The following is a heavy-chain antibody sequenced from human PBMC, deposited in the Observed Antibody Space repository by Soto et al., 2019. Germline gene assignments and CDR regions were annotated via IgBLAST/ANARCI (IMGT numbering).Heavy chain of an antibody. J-gene: IGHJ6*02. Sequence: QVQLVQSGAEVKMPGASVKVSCKASGYTFTSYAMHWVRQAPGQRLEWMGWINAGNGNTKYSQKFQGRVTITRDTSASTAYMELSSLRSEDTAVYYCARDGRDFWSGYYFPGMDVWGQGTTVTVSS. CDR1: GYTFTSYA. V-gene: IGHV1-3*01. CDR3: ARDGRDFWSGYYFPGMDV. D-gene: IGHD3-3*01. CDR2: INAGNGNT.